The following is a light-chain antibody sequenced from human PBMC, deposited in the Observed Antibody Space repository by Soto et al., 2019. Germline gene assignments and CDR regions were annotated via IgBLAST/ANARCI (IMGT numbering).Light chain of an antibody. CDR2: AAS. CDR3: QKYNSAPDVNT. V-gene: IGKV1-27*01. Sequence: DIQMTQSPSSLSASVGDRVTITCRASQGMSNYLAWYQQKPGKVPKLLIYAASTLQSGVPSRFSGSGSGTDFPLTISSLQPEDVATYYCQKYNSAPDVNTFGQGTKVEIK. CDR1: QGMSNY. J-gene: IGKJ1*01.